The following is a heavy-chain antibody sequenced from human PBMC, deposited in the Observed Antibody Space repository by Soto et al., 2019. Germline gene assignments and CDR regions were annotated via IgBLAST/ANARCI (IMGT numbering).Heavy chain of an antibody. J-gene: IGHJ3*02. CDR2: INPNSGGT. D-gene: IGHD6-19*01. V-gene: IGHV1-2*04. Sequence: ASVKVSCKASGYTFTGYYMHWVRQAPGQGLEWMGWINPNSGGTNYAQKFQGWVTMTRDTSISTAYMELSRLRSDDTAVYYCATPQCLVPYDAFDIWGQGTMVTVSS. CDR1: GYTFTGYY. CDR3: ATPQCLVPYDAFDI.